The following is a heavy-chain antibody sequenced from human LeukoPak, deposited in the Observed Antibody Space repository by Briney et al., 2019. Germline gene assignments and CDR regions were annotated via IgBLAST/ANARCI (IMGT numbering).Heavy chain of an antibody. Sequence: SETLSLTCTVSGGSVTSNSYSWGWIRQPPGKGLQWIVTLSHAGTNYYNPSLKSRVTMPVDRSKNQFSLKLTSVTATDTAVYYCARLRGGVQLWGDWGQGTLVTVSS. D-gene: IGHD5-18*01. J-gene: IGHJ4*02. CDR3: ARLRGGVQLWGD. CDR1: GGSVTSNSYS. CDR2: LSHAGTN. V-gene: IGHV4-39*01.